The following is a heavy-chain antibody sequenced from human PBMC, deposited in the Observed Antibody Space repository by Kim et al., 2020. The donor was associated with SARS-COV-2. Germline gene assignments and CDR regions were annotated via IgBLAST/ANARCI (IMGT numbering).Heavy chain of an antibody. V-gene: IGHV3-48*02. CDR2: IRSGGDVI. CDR3: ARDGGIAGNIDL. D-gene: IGHD6-13*01. J-gene: IGHJ5*02. Sequence: GGSLRLSCTASGFTFSNFNMDWVRQAPGKGLEWVSYIRSGGDVIYYADSVKGRFTISRDNAKNSLFLQMNSLRDEDTAIYYCARDGGIAGNIDLWRQGTLVTVST. CDR1: GFTFSNFN.